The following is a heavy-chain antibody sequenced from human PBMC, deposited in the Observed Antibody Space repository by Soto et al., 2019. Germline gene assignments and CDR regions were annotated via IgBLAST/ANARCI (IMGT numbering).Heavy chain of an antibody. CDR2: IKQDGSEK. CDR3: ARDLGGYEPSGSL. D-gene: IGHD5-12*01. Sequence: GGSLRLSCAASGFTFSSYWMSWVRQAPGKGLEWVANIKQDGSEKYYVDSVKGRFTISRDNAKNSLYLQMNSLRAEDTAVYYCARDLGGYEPSGSLWGQGTLVTVSS. V-gene: IGHV3-7*01. J-gene: IGHJ4*02. CDR1: GFTFSSYW.